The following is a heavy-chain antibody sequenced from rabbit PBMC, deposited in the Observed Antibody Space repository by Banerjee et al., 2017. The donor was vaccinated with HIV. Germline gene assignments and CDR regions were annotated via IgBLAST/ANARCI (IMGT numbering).Heavy chain of an antibody. CDR1: GFSFSSSYY. V-gene: IGHV1S40*01. CDR3: AREEMAGYYFNL. Sequence: QSLEESGGDLVKPGASLTLTCTASGFSFSSSYYMCWVRQAPGKGLEWIACIYNGDGSTYYASWVNGRFTISKTSSTTVTLQMPRLTAADTATYFCAREEMAGYYFNLWGQGTLVTVS. CDR2: IYNGDGST. J-gene: IGHJ4*01. D-gene: IGHD4-1*01.